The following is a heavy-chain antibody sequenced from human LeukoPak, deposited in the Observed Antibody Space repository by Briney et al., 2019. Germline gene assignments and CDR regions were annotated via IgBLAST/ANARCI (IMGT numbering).Heavy chain of an antibody. CDR2: VNPTTGNT. CDR3: ARGRTNYQPGKKNNWFDS. CDR1: GYTFNHYD. J-gene: IGHJ5*01. Sequence: ASVKVSCKASGYTFNHYDISWLRQATGQGPEWLGWVNPTTGNTVYAQRFQDRVTMSRNTSSSTAYMELNSLKSGDTAVYYCARGRTNYQPGKKNNWFDSGGGGPLVT. D-gene: IGHD2-8*01. V-gene: IGHV1-8*01.